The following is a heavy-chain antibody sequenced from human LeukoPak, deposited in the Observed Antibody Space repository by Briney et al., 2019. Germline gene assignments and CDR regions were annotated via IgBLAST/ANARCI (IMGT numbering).Heavy chain of an antibody. V-gene: IGHV3-33*01. CDR3: AREGRIAVAGTVAYYFDH. CDR1: GFTFSSYG. CDR2: IWYDGSNK. Sequence: GGSLRLSCAASGFTFSSYGMHWVRQAPGKGLEWVAVIWYDGSNKYYADSVKGRFTISRDNSKNTLYLQMNSLRAEDTAVYYCAREGRIAVAGTVAYYFDHWGQGTLVTVSS. D-gene: IGHD6-19*01. J-gene: IGHJ4*02.